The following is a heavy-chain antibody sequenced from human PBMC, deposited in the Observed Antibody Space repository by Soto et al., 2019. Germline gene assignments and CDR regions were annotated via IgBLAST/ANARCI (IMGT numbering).Heavy chain of an antibody. CDR1: GFTFSNAW. D-gene: IGHD3-10*01. CDR2: IKSKTDGGTT. CDR3: TTEILLWFGDDRGGFDY. J-gene: IGHJ4*02. Sequence: EVQLVESGGGLVKPGGSLRLSCAASGFTFSNAWMSWVRQAPGKGLEWVGRIKSKTDGGTTDYAAPVKGRFTISRDDSKNTLYLQMNSLKTEDTAVYYCTTEILLWFGDDRGGFDYWGQGTLVTVSS. V-gene: IGHV3-15*01.